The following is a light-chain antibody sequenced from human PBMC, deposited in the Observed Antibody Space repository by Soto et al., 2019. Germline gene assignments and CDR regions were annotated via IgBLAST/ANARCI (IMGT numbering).Light chain of an antibody. CDR2: EVS. CDR1: SSEVGGYNY. J-gene: IGLJ1*01. Sequence: QSALTLPASVSGSPGQSITISCTGTSSEVGGYNYVSWYQQHPGKAPKLMIYEVSNRPSGVSNRFSGSKSGNTASLTISGLQAEDEADYYCSSYTSRSPLDYVFGSGTKVTVL. CDR3: SSYTSRSPLDYV. V-gene: IGLV2-14*01.